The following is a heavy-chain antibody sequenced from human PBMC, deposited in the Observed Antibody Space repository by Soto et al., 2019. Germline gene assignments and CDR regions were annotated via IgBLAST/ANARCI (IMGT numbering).Heavy chain of an antibody. J-gene: IGHJ5*02. D-gene: IGHD2-2*01. CDR3: ARLLGVPAAPS. CDR1: GYTDTGYG. Sequence: GASVKVSSKASGYTDTGYGLSWSRQAPGQGLEWMGIINPSGGSTSYAQKFQGRVTMTRDTSTSTVYMELSSLRSEDTAVYYCARLLGVPAAPSWGQGTLVTVSS. V-gene: IGHV1-46*01. CDR2: INPSGGST.